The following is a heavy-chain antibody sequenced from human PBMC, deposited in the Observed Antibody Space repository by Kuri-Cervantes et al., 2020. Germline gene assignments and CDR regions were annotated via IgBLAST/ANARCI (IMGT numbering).Heavy chain of an antibody. CDR1: GYTFTFSGYG. J-gene: IGHJ6*02. Sequence: ASVKVSCKASGYTFTFSGYGISWVRQAPGQGLEWMGWISAYNGNTNYAQNLQGRVTMTRDTSISTAYMELSRLRSDDTAVYYCARVAYHYYAMDVWGQGTTVTVSS. D-gene: IGHD3-3*02. CDR2: ISAYNGNT. V-gene: IGHV1-18*01. CDR3: ARVAYHYYAMDV.